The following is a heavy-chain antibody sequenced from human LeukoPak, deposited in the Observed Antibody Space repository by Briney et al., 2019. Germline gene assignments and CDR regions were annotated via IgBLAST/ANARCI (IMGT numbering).Heavy chain of an antibody. CDR2: INGDGSTT. D-gene: IGHD4-17*01. CDR3: ARMTTSDY. V-gene: IGHV3-74*01. CDR1: GFTFSNYW. J-gene: IGHJ4*02. Sequence: GGSLRLSCAASGFTFSNYWMHWVRQAPGKGLVWVSRINGDGSTTSYADSVKGRFTVSRDNAKNSLYLQMNSLRAEDTAVYYCARMTTSDYWGQGTLVTVSS.